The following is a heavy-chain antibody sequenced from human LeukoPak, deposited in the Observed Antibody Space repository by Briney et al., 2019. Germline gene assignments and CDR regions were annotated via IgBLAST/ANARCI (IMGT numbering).Heavy chain of an antibody. D-gene: IGHD1-26*01. Sequence: ASVKVSCKVSGYTFTDYYMHWVQQAPGKGLEWMGLVDPKDGETIYAEKFQGRVTITADTFTDTAYMKLSSLRSEDTAVYYCATVNSGSFEGVDYWGQGTLVTVSS. CDR3: ATVNSGSFEGVDY. CDR1: GYTFTDYY. V-gene: IGHV1-69-2*01. CDR2: VDPKDGET. J-gene: IGHJ4*02.